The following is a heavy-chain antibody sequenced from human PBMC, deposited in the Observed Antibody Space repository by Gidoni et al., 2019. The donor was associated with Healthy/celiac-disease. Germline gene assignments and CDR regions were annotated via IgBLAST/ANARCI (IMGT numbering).Heavy chain of an antibody. CDR3: ARGVLGWGIFTYYGMDV. Sequence: QVQLQESVPGLVKPSENLSLPCTVSGGSISSYYWSWIRQPPGKGLEWIGYIYYSGSTNYNPSLKSRVTISVDTSKTQFSLKLSSVNAADTAVYDCARGVLGWGIFTYYGMDVWGQGTKVTVSS. J-gene: IGHJ6*02. CDR1: GGSISSYY. V-gene: IGHV4-59*01. D-gene: IGHD3-9*01. CDR2: IYYSGST.